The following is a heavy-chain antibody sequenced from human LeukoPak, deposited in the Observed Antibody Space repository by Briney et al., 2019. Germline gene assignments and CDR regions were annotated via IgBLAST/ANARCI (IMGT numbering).Heavy chain of an antibody. CDR2: IRYDGSNK. D-gene: IGHD1-26*01. V-gene: IGHV3-30*02. CDR3: ANDYGQWVTLYYFDY. Sequence: PGGSLRLSCAASGFTFSSYGMHWVRQAPGKGLEWVAFIRYDGSNKYYADSVKGRFTISRDNSKNTLYLQMNSLRAEDTAVYYCANDYGQWVTLYYFDYWGQGTLVTVSS. CDR1: GFTFSSYG. J-gene: IGHJ4*02.